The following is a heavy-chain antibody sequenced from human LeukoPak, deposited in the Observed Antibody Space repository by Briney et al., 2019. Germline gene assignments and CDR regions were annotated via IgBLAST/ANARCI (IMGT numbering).Heavy chain of an antibody. CDR3: AKLSLGDSSGYYSPFDY. D-gene: IGHD3-22*01. J-gene: IGHJ4*02. Sequence: GGSLRLSCAASGSTFSSYAMSWVRQAPGKGLEWVSAISGSGGSTYYADSVKGRFTISRDNSKNTLYLQMNSLRAEDTAVYYCAKLSLGDSSGYYSPFDYWGQGTLVTVSS. CDR1: GSTFSSYA. V-gene: IGHV3-23*01. CDR2: ISGSGGST.